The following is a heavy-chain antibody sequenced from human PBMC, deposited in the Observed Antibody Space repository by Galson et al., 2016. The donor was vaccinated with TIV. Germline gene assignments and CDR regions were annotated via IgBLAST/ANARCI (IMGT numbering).Heavy chain of an antibody. CDR2: IYYSGST. V-gene: IGHV4-59*01. CDR1: GGSISSYY. CDR3: ARDFTDSSGYYHTHWYFDL. D-gene: IGHD3-22*01. Sequence: SETLSLTCTVSGGSISSYYWSWIRQPPGKGLEWIGYIYYSGSTNYNPSLTSRVTISVDTSKNQFSLKLSSVTAADTAVYYCARDFTDSSGYYHTHWYFDLWGRGNLVPVSS. J-gene: IGHJ2*01.